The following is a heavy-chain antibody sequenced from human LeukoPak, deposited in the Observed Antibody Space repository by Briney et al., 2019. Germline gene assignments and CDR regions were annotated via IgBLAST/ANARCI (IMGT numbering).Heavy chain of an antibody. CDR3: ARGRSFRTFDY. CDR1: GGSISSGGYY. V-gene: IGHV4-30-2*01. Sequence: SETLSLTCTVSGGSISSGGYYWSWIRQPPGKGLEWIGYIYHSGSTYYNPSLKSRVTISVDRSKNQFSLKLSSVTAADTAVYYCARGRSFRTFDYWGQGTLVTVSS. CDR2: IYHSGST. D-gene: IGHD1-26*01. J-gene: IGHJ4*02.